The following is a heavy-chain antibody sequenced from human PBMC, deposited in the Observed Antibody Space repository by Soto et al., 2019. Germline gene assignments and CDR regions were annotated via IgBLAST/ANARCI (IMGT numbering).Heavy chain of an antibody. CDR3: ARGGRDGFDI. CDR2: VYISGST. CDR1: GGSISTYY. Sequence: QVQLQESGPGLVKPSETLSLTCTVSGGSISTYYWNWIRQSAGKGLEWIGRVYISGSTNYHPSLKSRVAMSVDTSNNQFSLKVTSGTAADTALYYCARGGRDGFDIWGQGTMVTVSS. J-gene: IGHJ3*02. V-gene: IGHV4-4*07.